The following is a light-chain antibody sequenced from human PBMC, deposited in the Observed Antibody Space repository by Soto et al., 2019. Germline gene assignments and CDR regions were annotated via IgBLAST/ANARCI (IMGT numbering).Light chain of an antibody. Sequence: QSVLTQPPSASVTPGQRVTISCSGSSSNIGRNTVNWYQQLPGTAPKLLIYSNNQRPSGVPGRFSGSKSGTSASLVISGLQSEDEADYYCAAWDDSLNGVVFGGGTKVTVL. CDR1: SSNIGRNT. CDR3: AAWDDSLNGVV. V-gene: IGLV1-44*01. J-gene: IGLJ2*01. CDR2: SNN.